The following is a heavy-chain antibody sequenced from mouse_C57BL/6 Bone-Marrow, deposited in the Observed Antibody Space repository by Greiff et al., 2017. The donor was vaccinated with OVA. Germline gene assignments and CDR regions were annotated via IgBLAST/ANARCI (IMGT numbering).Heavy chain of an antibody. V-gene: IGHV14-3*01. CDR1: GFTFKSTS. CDR2: INPADGNT. CDR3: ARWLPRYFDV. J-gene: IGHJ1*03. Sequence: VQLQQSVADLVRPGASVKLSCTASGFTFKSTSMHWVKQRPEQSLEWIGRINPADGNTKYAPNFQGKATITADTSSNTLYLQISRLTSEDTAMYYCARWLPRYFDVWGTGTTVTVSS. D-gene: IGHD2-2*01.